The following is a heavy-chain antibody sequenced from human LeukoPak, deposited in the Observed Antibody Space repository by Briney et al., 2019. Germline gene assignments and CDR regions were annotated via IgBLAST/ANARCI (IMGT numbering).Heavy chain of an antibody. V-gene: IGHV4-4*07. D-gene: IGHD3-9*01. CDR1: GGSISSYY. CDR3: ARAPLPYYDILTGYYKHPIDAFDI. CDR2: IYTSETT. J-gene: IGHJ3*02. Sequence: SETLSLTCTVSGGSISSYYWSWIRQPAGKGLEWIGRIYTSETTNYNPSLKSRVTMSVDTSKNQFSLKLSSVTAADTAVYYCARAPLPYYDILTGYYKHPIDAFDIWGQGTMVTVSS.